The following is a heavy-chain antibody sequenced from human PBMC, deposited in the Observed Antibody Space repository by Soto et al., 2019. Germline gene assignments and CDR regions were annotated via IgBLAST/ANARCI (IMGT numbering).Heavy chain of an antibody. V-gene: IGHV3-30*03. J-gene: IGHJ4*02. D-gene: IGHD3-22*01. CDR2: ISSDGSNK. Sequence: QVQLVESGGGVVQPGRSLRLSCAASGFTFSSYGMHWVRQAPGKGLEWVAVISSDGSNKYYADSVKGRFTISRDNSKNTLYRQMNSLRAEDTAVYYCVGGYYFGDYWGQGTLVTVSS. CDR3: VGGYYFGDY. CDR1: GFTFSSYG.